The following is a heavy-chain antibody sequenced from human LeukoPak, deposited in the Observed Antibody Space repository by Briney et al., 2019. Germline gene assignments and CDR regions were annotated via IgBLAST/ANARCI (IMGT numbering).Heavy chain of an antibody. J-gene: IGHJ4*02. CDR3: ATVRSGNWYDGFDY. CDR2: IYYSGNS. Sequence: SETLSLTCTVSGGSVSSGGYYWSWVRQHPGKGLEWIGYIYYSGNSYYNPYYNPSLKSRVTISIDTSKNQFSLKLSSVTAADTAVYYCATVRSGNWYDGFDYWGQGTLVTVSS. D-gene: IGHD6-13*01. V-gene: IGHV4-31*03. CDR1: GGSVSSGGYY.